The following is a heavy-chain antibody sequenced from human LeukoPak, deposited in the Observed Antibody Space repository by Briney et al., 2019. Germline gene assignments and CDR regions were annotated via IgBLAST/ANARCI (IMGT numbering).Heavy chain of an antibody. J-gene: IGHJ4*02. V-gene: IGHV4-34*01. CDR3: ARFLSGDASFDY. CDR1: GGSFSGYY. Sequence: SETLSLTCAVYGGSFSGYYWSWIRQPPGKGLEWIGEINHSGSTNYNPSLKSRVTISLDTSKNQFSLKLSSVTAADTAVYYCARFLSGDASFDYWGQGTLLTVSS. D-gene: IGHD2/OR15-2a*01. CDR2: INHSGST.